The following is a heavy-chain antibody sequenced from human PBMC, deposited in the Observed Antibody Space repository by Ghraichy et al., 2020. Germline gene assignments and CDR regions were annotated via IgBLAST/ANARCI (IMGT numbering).Heavy chain of an antibody. CDR2: IKQDGSQK. CDR1: GFTFSSYW. J-gene: IGHJ3*02. CDR3: AKGTTVAPRSAFDI. V-gene: IGHV3-7*01. D-gene: IGHD4-23*01. Sequence: GSLRLSCAASGFTFSSYWITWVRQAPGKGLEWVANIKQDGSQKNYVDSVKGRFTISRDNAENSLYLQMNSLRAEDTAVYYCAKGTTVAPRSAFDIWGQGTMVTVSS.